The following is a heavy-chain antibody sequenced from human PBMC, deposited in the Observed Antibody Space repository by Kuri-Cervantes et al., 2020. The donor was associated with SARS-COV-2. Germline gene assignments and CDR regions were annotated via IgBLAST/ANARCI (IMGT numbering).Heavy chain of an antibody. Sequence: GESLKISCKASGYTFTSYGISWVRQAPGQGLEWMGWISAYNGNTNYAQKLQGRVTMTTDTSTSTAYMELRSLRSDDTAVYYCARDQKLVSYPEWLLYDYWGQGTLVTVSS. CDR3: ARDQKLVSYPEWLLYDY. J-gene: IGHJ4*02. CDR1: GYTFTSYG. D-gene: IGHD3-3*01. V-gene: IGHV1-18*01. CDR2: ISAYNGNT.